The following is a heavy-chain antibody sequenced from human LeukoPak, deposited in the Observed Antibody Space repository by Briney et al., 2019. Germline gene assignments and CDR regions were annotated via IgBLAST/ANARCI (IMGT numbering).Heavy chain of an antibody. Sequence: SETLSLTCTVSGGSISSYYWSWIRQPPGKGLEWIGYIYYSGSTNYNPSLKSRVTISVDTSKNQFSLKLSSVTAADTAVYYCARGDNIYSSSRGWYYYYMDVWGIGTTVTVSS. CDR2: IYYSGST. D-gene: IGHD6-13*01. J-gene: IGHJ6*03. V-gene: IGHV4-59*01. CDR1: GGSISSYY. CDR3: ARGDNIYSSSRGWYYYYMDV.